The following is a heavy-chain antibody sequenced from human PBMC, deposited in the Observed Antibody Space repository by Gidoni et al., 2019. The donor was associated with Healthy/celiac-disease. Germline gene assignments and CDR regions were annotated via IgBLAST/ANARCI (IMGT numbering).Heavy chain of an antibody. V-gene: IGHV3-23*01. Sequence: EVQLLESGGGLVQPGGSLRLSCAASGFTFSSYAMSWVRQAPGKGLEWVSAISGSCGSTYYADSVKGRFTISRDNSKNTLYLQMNSLRAEDTAVYYCAKDRDFAGLRVNPLFVYWGQGTLVTVSS. CDR3: AKDRDFAGLRVNPLFVY. J-gene: IGHJ4*02. D-gene: IGHD5-12*01. CDR2: ISGSCGST. CDR1: GFTFSSYA.